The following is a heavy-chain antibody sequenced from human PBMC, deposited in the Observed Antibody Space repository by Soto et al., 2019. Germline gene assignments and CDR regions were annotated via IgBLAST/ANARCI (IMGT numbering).Heavy chain of an antibody. V-gene: IGHV4-59*12. D-gene: IGHD3-10*01. CDR2: ISHGGTT. Sequence: SSETLSLTCSVSGASITSYYWNWIRQPPGKGLQWIGHISHGGTTNYNPSLKSRVTISLDASKNQFSLKLSSVTAADTAVYCCARVDGLLWCGGYWGQGTLVTVSS. CDR3: ARVDGLLWCGGY. CDR1: GASITSYY. J-gene: IGHJ4*02.